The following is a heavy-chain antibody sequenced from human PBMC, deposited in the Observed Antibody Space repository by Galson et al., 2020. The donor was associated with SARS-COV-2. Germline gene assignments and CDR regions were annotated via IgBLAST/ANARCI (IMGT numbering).Heavy chain of an antibody. Sequence: SATLSLTCTASGGSISNSSYFWGWIRQAPGKGLEWIGSIYYTGSTYYNPSLESRVTISADTSKNQFSLRLTSVTAADTALYYCARPGLGNYQPSAFDIWGQGTMVTVSS. CDR3: ARPGLGNYQPSAFDI. V-gene: IGHV4-39*01. CDR2: IYYTGST. CDR1: GGSISNSSYF. J-gene: IGHJ3*02. D-gene: IGHD1-7*01.